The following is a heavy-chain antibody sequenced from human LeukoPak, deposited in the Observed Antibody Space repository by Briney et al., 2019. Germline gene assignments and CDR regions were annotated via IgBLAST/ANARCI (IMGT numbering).Heavy chain of an antibody. D-gene: IGHD2-21*02. V-gene: IGHV4-30-2*01. CDR2: IYHSGST. Sequence: SETLSLTCVVSGGSISSTIYSWGWIRQPPGKGLEWIGNIYHSGSTYYNPSLESRVTISVDRSKNHFSLNLRSVTAADSAVYYCARWTTCGGDCHILDYWGQGILVTVSS. CDR1: GGSISSTIYS. CDR3: ARWTTCGGDCHILDY. J-gene: IGHJ4*02.